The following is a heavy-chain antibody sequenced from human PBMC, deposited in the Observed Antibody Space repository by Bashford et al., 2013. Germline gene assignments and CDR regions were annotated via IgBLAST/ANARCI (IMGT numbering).Heavy chain of an antibody. V-gene: IGHV1-46*01. J-gene: IGHJ4*02. CDR1: EYTFTDYY. D-gene: IGHD7-27*01. Sequence: ASVKVSCKASEYTFTDYYINWVRQAPGQGLEWMGLINPNGGSTSYAQRFQGRLTMTRDTSTSTVYMDLSSLRSEDTAVYYCVRNWGSGFDYWGQGTLVTVSS. CDR2: INPNGGST. CDR3: VRNWGSGFDY.